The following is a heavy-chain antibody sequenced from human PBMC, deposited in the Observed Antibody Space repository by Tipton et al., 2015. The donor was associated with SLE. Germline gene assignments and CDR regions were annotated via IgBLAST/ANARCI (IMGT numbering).Heavy chain of an antibody. V-gene: IGHV4-39*07. CDR1: GGSISSSSYY. D-gene: IGHD4-17*01. Sequence: TLSLTCTVSGGSISSSSYYWGWIRQPPGKGLEWIGSIYYSGSTYYNPSLKSRVTISVDTSKNQFSLKLSSVTAADTAVYYCARDLKNLGDYYDSWGQGTLVTVSS. CDR3: ARDLKNLGDYYDS. CDR2: IYYSGST. J-gene: IGHJ4*02.